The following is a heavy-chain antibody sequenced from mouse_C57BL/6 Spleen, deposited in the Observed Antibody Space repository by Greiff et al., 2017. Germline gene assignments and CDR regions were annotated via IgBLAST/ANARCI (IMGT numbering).Heavy chain of an antibody. Sequence: EVQLQQSGPELVKPGASVKISCKASGYSFTGYYMNWVKQSPEKSLEWIGEINPSTGGTTYNQKFKAKATLTVDKSSSTAYMQLKSLTSEDSAVYYCARGDDYPYAMDYWGQGTSVTVSS. J-gene: IGHJ4*01. CDR2: INPSTGGT. CDR1: GYSFTGYY. V-gene: IGHV1-42*01. D-gene: IGHD2-4*01. CDR3: ARGDDYPYAMDY.